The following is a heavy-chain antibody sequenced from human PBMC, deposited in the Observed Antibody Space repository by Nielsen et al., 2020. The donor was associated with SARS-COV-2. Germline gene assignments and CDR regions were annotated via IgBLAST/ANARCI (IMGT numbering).Heavy chain of an antibody. V-gene: IGHV1-3*01. D-gene: IGHD6-19*01. J-gene: IGHJ4*02. CDR3: ATERQYSSAGVFDY. Sequence: KFQDRVTITRDTSASTAYMELSSLRSEDTAVYYCATERQYSSAGVFDYWGQGTLVTVSS.